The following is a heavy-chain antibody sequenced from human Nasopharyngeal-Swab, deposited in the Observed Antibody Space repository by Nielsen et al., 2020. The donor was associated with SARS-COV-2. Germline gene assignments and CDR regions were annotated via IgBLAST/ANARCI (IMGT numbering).Heavy chain of an antibody. CDR3: AREGGTMVVNEFGY. D-gene: IGHD4-23*01. V-gene: IGHV1-3*01. J-gene: IGHJ4*02. CDR2: INAGNGNT. CDR1: GYTFTSYA. Sequence: ASVQVSCKASGYTFTSYAMHWVRQAPGQRLEWMGWINAGNGNTKYSQKFQGRVTITRDTSASTAYMELSSLRSEDTAVYHCAREGGTMVVNEFGYWGQGTLVTVSS.